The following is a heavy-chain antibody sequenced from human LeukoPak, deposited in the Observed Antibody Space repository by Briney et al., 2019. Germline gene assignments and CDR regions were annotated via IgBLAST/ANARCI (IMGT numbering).Heavy chain of an antibody. CDR1: GGTFSNYA. J-gene: IGHJ3*02. Sequence: ASVKVSCKASGGTFSNYAISWVRQAPGQGLEWMGGILPIFDRTNYAQTFQGRLTITTDASTSTAYMELSSLISEDTALYYCARCPTKNSGRYCAFDIWGQGTMVTVSS. CDR3: ARCPTKNSGRYCAFDI. CDR2: ILPIFDRT. V-gene: IGHV1-69*05. D-gene: IGHD1-26*01.